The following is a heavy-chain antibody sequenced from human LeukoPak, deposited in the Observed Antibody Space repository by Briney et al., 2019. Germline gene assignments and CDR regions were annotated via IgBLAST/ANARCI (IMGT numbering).Heavy chain of an antibody. CDR2: ITGSSSTM. CDR3: ARVSYPSGSYYKENWFDP. CDR1: GFIFSDYS. V-gene: IGHV3-48*04. Sequence: GGSLXLSCTASGFIFSDYSMNWVRQAPGKGLEXVAXITGSSSTMYYADSVKGRFTISRDNAKKSLYLQMNSLRAEDTAVYYCARVSYPSGSYYKENWFDPWGQGTLVTVSS. J-gene: IGHJ5*02. D-gene: IGHD3-10*01.